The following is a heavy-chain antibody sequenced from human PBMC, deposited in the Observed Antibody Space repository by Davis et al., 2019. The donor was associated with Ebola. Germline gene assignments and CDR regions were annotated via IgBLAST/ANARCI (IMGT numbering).Heavy chain of an antibody. CDR1: GGPISSYY. CDR3: ARAGYSGYDLHY. V-gene: IGHV4-59*12. D-gene: IGHD5-12*01. J-gene: IGHJ4*02. CDR2: IYYSGST. Sequence: GSLRLSCTVSGGPISSYYWSWIRQPPGKGLEWIGYIYYSGSTNYNPSLKSRVTISVDTSKNQFSLKLSSVTAADTAVYYCARAGYSGYDLHYWGQGTLVTVSS.